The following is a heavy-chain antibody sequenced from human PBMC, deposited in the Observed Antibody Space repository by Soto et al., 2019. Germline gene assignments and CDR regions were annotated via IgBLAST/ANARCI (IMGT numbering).Heavy chain of an antibody. Sequence: EVQLVETGGGLIQPGGSLRLSGEPSGLTVSSNKMAGVRKVQGKGLEWVPVIYSGGSTNYADSVKGRFTISRDNSKNTLYLQMNSLRAEDTAVYYCAREITVTDYYYYYGMDVWGQGTTVTVSS. V-gene: IGHV3-53*02. CDR3: AREITVTDYYYYYGMDV. CDR1: GLTVSSNK. CDR2: IYSGGST. J-gene: IGHJ6*02. D-gene: IGHD4-4*01.